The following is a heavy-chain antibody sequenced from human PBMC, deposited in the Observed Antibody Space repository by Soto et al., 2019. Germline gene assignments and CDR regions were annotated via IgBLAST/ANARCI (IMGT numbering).Heavy chain of an antibody. CDR1: GFTFSSYG. CDR2: ISYDGSNK. Sequence: GGSLRLSCAASGFTFSSYGMHWVRQAPGKGLEWVAVISYDGSNKYYADSVKGRFTISRDNSKNTLYLQMNSLRAEDTAVYYCAKDWLRFLEWFPDYWGQGTLVTVSS. D-gene: IGHD3-3*01. V-gene: IGHV3-30*18. J-gene: IGHJ4*02. CDR3: AKDWLRFLEWFPDY.